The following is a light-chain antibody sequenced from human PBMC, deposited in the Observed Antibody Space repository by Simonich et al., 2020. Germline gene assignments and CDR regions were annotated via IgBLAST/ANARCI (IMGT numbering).Light chain of an antibody. CDR1: QSVLYSSNNKNY. J-gene: IGKJ4*01. CDR2: WAS. V-gene: IGKV4-1*01. Sequence: DIVMTQSPDSLDVSLGERATINCKSSQSVLYSSNNKNYLAWYQQKPGQPPTLLIYWASTRESGVPDRFSGSGSGTDFTLTISSLQAEDVAVYYCQQYYSTPPLTFGGGTKVEIK. CDR3: QQYYSTPPLT.